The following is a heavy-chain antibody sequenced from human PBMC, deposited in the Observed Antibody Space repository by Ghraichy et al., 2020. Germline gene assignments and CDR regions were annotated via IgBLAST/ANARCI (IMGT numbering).Heavy chain of an antibody. J-gene: IGHJ3*02. V-gene: IGHV4-39*01. CDR2: VYYSGST. CDR1: GGSISSSSSY. CDR3: ARHGRVGYCSSTSCSDAFDM. D-gene: IGHD2-2*01. Sequence: SETLSPTCTVSGGSISSSSSYWGWIRQPPGKGLEWIGSVYYSGSTYYSPSLKSRVTISVHTSKNQFSLKLSSVTAADTAVYFCARHGRVGYCSSTSCSDAFDMWGQGTMVTVSS.